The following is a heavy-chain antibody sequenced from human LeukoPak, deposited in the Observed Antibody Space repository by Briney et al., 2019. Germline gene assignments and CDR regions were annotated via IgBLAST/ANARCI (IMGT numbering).Heavy chain of an antibody. V-gene: IGHV3-48*03. CDR1: GFTFSSYE. J-gene: IGHJ5*02. CDR3: ARARNDCGDYGDEFDP. CDR2: ISSSGSTI. D-gene: IGHD4-17*01. Sequence: GGSLRLSCAASGFTFSSYEMNWVRQAPGKGLEWVSYISSSGSTIYYADSVKGRFTNSRDNAKNSLYLQMNSLRAEDTAVYYCARARNDCGDYGDEFDPWGQGTLVTVSS.